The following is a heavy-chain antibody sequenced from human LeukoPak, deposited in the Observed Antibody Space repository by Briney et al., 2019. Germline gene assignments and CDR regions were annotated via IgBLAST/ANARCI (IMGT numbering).Heavy chain of an antibody. CDR3: ARGVGLDV. V-gene: IGHV3-7*03. CDR2: ISHNGNVN. J-gene: IGHJ6*02. CDR1: GFTFSSYW. D-gene: IGHD3-16*01. Sequence: GGSLRLSCAASGFTFSSYWMNWARQAPGKGLEWVASISHNGNVNYYVDSVKGRFTISRDNAKNSLYLQMSNLRAEDTAVYFCARGVGLDVWGQGATVTVSS.